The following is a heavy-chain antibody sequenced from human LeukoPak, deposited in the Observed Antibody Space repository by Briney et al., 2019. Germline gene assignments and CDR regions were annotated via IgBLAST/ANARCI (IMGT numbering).Heavy chain of an antibody. V-gene: IGHV4-59*08. D-gene: IGHD2-15*01. CDR1: GGSISGYY. J-gene: IGHJ6*02. Sequence: SETLSLTCSVSGGSISGYYWSWIRQPPGKGLEWIGYIYYSGSTRHNPSLKSRVIMTADTSKNQFSLKLSSVTAADTAVYYCARSRTVAARRYYYYGMDVWGQGTTVTVSS. CDR2: IYYSGST. CDR3: ARSRTVAARRYYYYGMDV.